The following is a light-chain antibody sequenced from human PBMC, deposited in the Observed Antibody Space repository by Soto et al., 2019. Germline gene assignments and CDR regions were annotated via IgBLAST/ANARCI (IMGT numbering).Light chain of an antibody. Sequence: DIQMTQSPSSLSASVGDTVTITCRASQTIIRYLNWYQQKPGRAPNLLIYAASNLQSGVPSRFSGSASGTEFTLTISSLQPEDFATYYCQQSYSTLFSFGPGTKVEIK. CDR2: AAS. V-gene: IGKV1-39*01. J-gene: IGKJ3*01. CDR1: QTIIRY. CDR3: QQSYSTLFS.